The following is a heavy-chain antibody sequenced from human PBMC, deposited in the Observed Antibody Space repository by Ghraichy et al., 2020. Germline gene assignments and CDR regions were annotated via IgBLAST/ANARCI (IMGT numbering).Heavy chain of an antibody. Sequence: GGSLRLSCAASGFTFSSYWISWVRQAPGKGLEWVGNIKQDGSEQYYADSVKGRFTISRDNAKNSLYLQMNSLGVEDTAVYYCARVTYYFVSGTYNFGMDVWGQGTTVTVSS. CDR1: GFTFSSYW. V-gene: IGHV3-7*01. CDR2: IKQDGSEQ. J-gene: IGHJ6*02. D-gene: IGHD3-10*01. CDR3: ARVTYYFVSGTYNFGMDV.